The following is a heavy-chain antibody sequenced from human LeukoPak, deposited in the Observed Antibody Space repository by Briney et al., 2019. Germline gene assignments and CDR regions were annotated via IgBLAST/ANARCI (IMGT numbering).Heavy chain of an antibody. D-gene: IGHD5-18*01. V-gene: IGHV3-53*01. CDR1: GFTVSSNY. Sequence: DGSLRLSCAASGFTVSSNYMSWVRQAPGKGLEWVSVIYSGGSTYYADSVKGRFTISRDNSKNTLYLQMNSLRAEDTAVYYCASLTAMVPTYYHGMDVWGQGTTVPLSS. CDR2: IYSGGST. J-gene: IGHJ6*02. CDR3: ASLTAMVPTYYHGMDV.